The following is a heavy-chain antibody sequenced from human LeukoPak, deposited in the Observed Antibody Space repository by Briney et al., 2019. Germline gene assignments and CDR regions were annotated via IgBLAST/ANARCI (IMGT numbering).Heavy chain of an antibody. D-gene: IGHD1-26*01. CDR2: VFYSGTA. Sequence: SETLSLTCSVSGGSISSPSYYWGWIRQPPGKGLEWIGSVFYSGTAYYDSALKSRVSISVDTSKNQFSLNLSSVTAADTAVYYCVRDRVMVVGAMAFDLWGQGILVTVSS. CDR1: GGSISSPSYY. CDR3: VRDRVMVVGAMAFDL. J-gene: IGHJ4*02. V-gene: IGHV4-39*07.